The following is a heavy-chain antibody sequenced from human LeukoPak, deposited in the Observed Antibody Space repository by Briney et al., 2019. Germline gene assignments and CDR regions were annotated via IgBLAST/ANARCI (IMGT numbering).Heavy chain of an antibody. Sequence: SETLSLTCTVSGGSICSYFWSWIRQPPGKGLEWIGYISKSGSTNNNPALKGRVTISIDTSKNQFSLEVTSVTAADTAVYYCARWALNWFDPWGQGTLVTVSS. CDR3: ARWALNWFDP. J-gene: IGHJ5*02. CDR2: ISKSGST. V-gene: IGHV4-59*01. CDR1: GGSICSYF.